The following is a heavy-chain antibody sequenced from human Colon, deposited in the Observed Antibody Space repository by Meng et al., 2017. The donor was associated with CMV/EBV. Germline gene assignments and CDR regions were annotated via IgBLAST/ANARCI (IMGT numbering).Heavy chain of an antibody. CDR3: AHGQCTATSCNRSWFDS. CDR1: SVSSSGMD. Sequence: SVSSSGMDVVWMRQPPGKALEWVALIYWDDDKRYNPSLKSRLTITKDTSKNEVVLILTDMNPADTATYYCAHGQCTATSCNRSWFDSWGQGTLVTVSS. V-gene: IGHV2-5*02. J-gene: IGHJ5*01. D-gene: IGHD2-2*02. CDR2: IYWDDDK.